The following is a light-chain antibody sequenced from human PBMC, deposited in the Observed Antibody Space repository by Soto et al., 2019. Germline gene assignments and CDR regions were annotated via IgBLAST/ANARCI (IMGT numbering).Light chain of an antibody. CDR3: QQRSNWPLS. CDR1: QSVGSY. Sequence: ENVLTQSPATLSLSPGERATLSCRASQSVGSYLAWYQHKPGQAPRRLIYDASNRATGIPVRFSGSGSGTDFTLTISSLETEDFGVYYCQQRSNWPLSFGGGTKVEIK. J-gene: IGKJ4*01. V-gene: IGKV3-11*01. CDR2: DAS.